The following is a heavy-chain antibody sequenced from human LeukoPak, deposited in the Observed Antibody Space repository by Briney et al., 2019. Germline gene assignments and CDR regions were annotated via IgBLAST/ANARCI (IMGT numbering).Heavy chain of an antibody. V-gene: IGHV3-53*05. Sequence: PGGSLRLSCAASGFTVRSNYMSWVRQAPGKGLEWVSVIYSGGSTYYADSVKGRFTISRDNSKNTLYLQMNSLRAEDTAVYYCQGLVVGALDIWGQGTMVTVSS. CDR2: IYSGGST. J-gene: IGHJ3*02. D-gene: IGHD6-19*01. CDR3: QGLVVGALDI. CDR1: GFTVRSNY.